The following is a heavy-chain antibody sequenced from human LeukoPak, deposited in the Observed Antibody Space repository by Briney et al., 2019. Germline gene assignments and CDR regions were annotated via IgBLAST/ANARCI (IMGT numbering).Heavy chain of an antibody. CDR3: ARGGYYYDSSGYYPFDY. Sequence: GGSLRLSCAASGFTFSSYWMNWARQAPGKGLEWVASINHNGNVNYCVDSVKGRFTISRDNAKNSLYLQMSNLRAEDTAVYYCARGGYYYDSSGYYPFDYWGQGTLVTVSS. CDR2: INHNGNVN. CDR1: GFTFSSYW. V-gene: IGHV3-7*01. J-gene: IGHJ4*02. D-gene: IGHD3-22*01.